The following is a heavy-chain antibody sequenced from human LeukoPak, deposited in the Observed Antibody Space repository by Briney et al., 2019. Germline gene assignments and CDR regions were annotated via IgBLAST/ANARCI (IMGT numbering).Heavy chain of an antibody. CDR2: IKQDGSEK. J-gene: IGHJ4*02. CDR3: ARDGIGTKVPGY. D-gene: IGHD1-1*01. Sequence: GGSLRLSCAASGFTFSSYSMSWVRQAPGKGLEWVANIKQDGSEKYYVDSVKGRFTISRDNAKNALYLQMNSLRVEDTAVYFCARDGIGTKVPGYWGQGTLVTVSS. CDR1: GFTFSSYS. V-gene: IGHV3-7*01.